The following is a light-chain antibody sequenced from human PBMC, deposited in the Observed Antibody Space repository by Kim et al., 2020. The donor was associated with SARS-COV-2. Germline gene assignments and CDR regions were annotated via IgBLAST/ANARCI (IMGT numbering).Light chain of an antibody. CDR2: QAS. Sequence: DIQMTQSPSTLSAFVGDRVTITCRASQSVDGWLAWYQQKPGKAPKLLIYQASKLGSGVPSRFGGSGSGTDFTLTISNLQPDDSAVYYCKQYETYWTFGPGTKVEIK. CDR3: KQYETYWT. J-gene: IGKJ1*01. CDR1: QSVDGW. V-gene: IGKV1-5*03.